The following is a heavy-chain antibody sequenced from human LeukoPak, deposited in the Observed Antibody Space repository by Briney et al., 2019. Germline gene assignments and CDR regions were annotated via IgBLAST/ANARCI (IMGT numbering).Heavy chain of an antibody. D-gene: IGHD3-22*01. CDR3: ARDRTSSLYYDSTKGAFDI. CDR1: GGTFSSYA. J-gene: IGHJ3*02. Sequence: ASVKVSCKASGGTFSSYAISWVRQAPGQGLEWMGGIIPIFGTANYAQKFQGRVTITADESTSTAYMELSSLRSEDTAVYYCARDRTSSLYYDSTKGAFDIWGQGTMVTVSS. CDR2: IIPIFGTA. V-gene: IGHV1-69*13.